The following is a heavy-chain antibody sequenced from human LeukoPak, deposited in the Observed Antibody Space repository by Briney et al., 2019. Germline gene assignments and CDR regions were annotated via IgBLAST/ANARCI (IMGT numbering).Heavy chain of an antibody. Sequence: ASVKVSCTASGYTFTSYYMHWVRQAPGQGLEWMGIINPSGGSTSYAQKFQGRVTMTRDTSTSTVYMELSSLRSEDTAVYYCASSGRYYYYGMDVWGQGTTVTVSS. CDR2: INPSGGST. CDR1: GYTFTSYY. CDR3: ASSGRYYYYGMDV. V-gene: IGHV1-46*01. J-gene: IGHJ6*02. D-gene: IGHD6-19*01.